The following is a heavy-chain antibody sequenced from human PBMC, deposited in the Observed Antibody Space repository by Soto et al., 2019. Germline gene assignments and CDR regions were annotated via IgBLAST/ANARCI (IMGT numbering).Heavy chain of an antibody. Sequence: GESLKISCKGSGYSFTSYWIAWVRQMPGKGLEWMGIIYPGDSDTRYSPSFQGQVTISADKSIRTAYLQWSSLKASDTAMYYCARQINYYDSSGYLDYWGQGTLVTVSS. CDR1: GYSFTSYW. V-gene: IGHV5-51*01. CDR3: ARQINYYDSSGYLDY. CDR2: IYPGDSDT. D-gene: IGHD3-22*01. J-gene: IGHJ4*02.